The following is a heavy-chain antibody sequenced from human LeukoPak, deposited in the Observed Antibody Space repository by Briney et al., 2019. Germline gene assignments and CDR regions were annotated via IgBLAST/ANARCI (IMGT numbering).Heavy chain of an antibody. CDR1: GGSISDYY. V-gene: IGHV4-59*01. D-gene: IGHD3-10*01. Sequence: TETLSLTCTVSGGSISDYYWTWIRQPPEKGLEWIGYIHSIGGTNYNPSLKSRVTISVDTSKNQFSLKLSSVTAADTAFYYCARGHDYYYSGRQSWFDPWGQGTLVTVSS. J-gene: IGHJ5*02. CDR3: ARGHDYYYSGRQSWFDP. CDR2: IHSIGGT.